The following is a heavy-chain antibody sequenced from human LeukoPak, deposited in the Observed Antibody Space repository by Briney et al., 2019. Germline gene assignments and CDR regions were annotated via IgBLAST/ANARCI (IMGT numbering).Heavy chain of an antibody. V-gene: IGHV4-39*01. CDR3: ARRRYSSSSELDY. J-gene: IGHJ4*02. Sequence: SETLSLTCTVSGGPISSSSYYWGWIRQPPGKGLDWIGSIYYSGSTYYNPSLKSRVTISVDTSKNQFSLKLSSVTAADTAVYYCARRRYSSSSELDYWGQGTLVAVSS. CDR2: IYYSGST. D-gene: IGHD6-6*01. CDR1: GGPISSSSYY.